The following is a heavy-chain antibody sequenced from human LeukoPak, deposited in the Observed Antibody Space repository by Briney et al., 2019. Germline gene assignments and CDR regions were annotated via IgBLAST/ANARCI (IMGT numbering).Heavy chain of an antibody. J-gene: IGHJ4*02. Sequence: GGSLGLSCAASGFTFSNYRMHWVRQAPGKGLEWVANIDQDGSEKYYVDSVKGRFTISRDNAKNSLYLQMSSLRAEDTAVYYCARGYFEFWGQGTLVTVSS. CDR1: GFTFSNYR. CDR3: ARGYFEF. V-gene: IGHV3-7*01. CDR2: IDQDGSEK.